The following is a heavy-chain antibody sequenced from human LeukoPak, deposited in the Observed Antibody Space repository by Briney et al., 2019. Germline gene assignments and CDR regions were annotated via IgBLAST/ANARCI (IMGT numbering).Heavy chain of an antibody. V-gene: IGHV3-48*01. CDR1: GFSFSSYS. J-gene: IGHJ4*01. CDR3: TGDPHGLDF. D-gene: IGHD2/OR15-2a*01. Sequence: GGSLRLSCAASGFSFSSYSMNWVRQAPGKGLEWISYIRRDGSRIYYADSVECRFTISRDNAKNSLYLQMDSLRVEDTAVYYCTGDPHGLDFWGQGTLVPGSS. CDR2: IRRDGSRI.